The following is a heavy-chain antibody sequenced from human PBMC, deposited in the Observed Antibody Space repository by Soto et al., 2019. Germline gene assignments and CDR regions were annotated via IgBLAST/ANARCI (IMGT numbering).Heavy chain of an antibody. CDR3: AKDNDLDRDGPFDY. J-gene: IGHJ4*02. Sequence: EMQLVESGGGSVQPGRSLRLYCAASGFSFDDYGMHWVRQGPGKGLEWVSGISWNSGDIYYADSVKGRFTISRDNAKKSLYLQMNSLRTEDTALYYCAKDNDLDRDGPFDYWGQGILVTVSS. CDR1: GFSFDDYG. CDR2: ISWNSGDI. V-gene: IGHV3-9*01. D-gene: IGHD2-2*03.